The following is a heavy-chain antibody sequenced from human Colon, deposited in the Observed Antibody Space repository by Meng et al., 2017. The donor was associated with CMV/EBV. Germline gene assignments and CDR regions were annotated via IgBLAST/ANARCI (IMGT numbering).Heavy chain of an antibody. CDR3: ASLSGGDFDY. CDR2: INPITGGT. Sequence: QVLLVQPGAEVKKPVASVKVSCKASGYTFTGYFMYWVRQAPGQGLEWLGVINPITGGTNYAQKFQGRVTMTRDTSMNTAYMELSRLRSDDTAVYYCASLSGGDFDYWGQGTLVTVSS. D-gene: IGHD1-26*01. CDR1: GYTFTGYF. V-gene: IGHV1-2*02. J-gene: IGHJ4*02.